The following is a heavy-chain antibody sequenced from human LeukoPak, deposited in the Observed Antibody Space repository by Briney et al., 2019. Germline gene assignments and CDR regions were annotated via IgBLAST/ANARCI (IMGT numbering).Heavy chain of an antibody. D-gene: IGHD5-18*01. CDR3: ARVGPDTAIPGGTRQHAFDI. V-gene: IGHV1-46*01. Sequence: ASVKVSCKASGYTFTSYYMHWVRQAPGQGLEWMGIINPSGGSTSYAQKFQGRVTITADKSTSTAYMELSSLRSEDTAVYYCARVGPDTAIPGGTRQHAFDIWGQGTMVTVSS. CDR1: GYTFTSYY. CDR2: INPSGGST. J-gene: IGHJ3*02.